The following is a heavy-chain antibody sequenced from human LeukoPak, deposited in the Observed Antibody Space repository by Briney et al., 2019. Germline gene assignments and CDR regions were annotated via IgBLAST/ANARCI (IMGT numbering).Heavy chain of an antibody. CDR1: GGSISSSNW. V-gene: IGHV4-4*02. CDR2: IYHSGST. D-gene: IGHD2-15*01. Sequence: SETLSLTCAVSGGSISSSNWWSWVRQPPGKGLEWIGEIYHSGSTNYNPSLKSRVTISVDKSKNQFSLKLSPVTAADTAVYYCASYCSGGSCYFHVHAFDIWGQGTMVTVSS. J-gene: IGHJ3*02. CDR3: ASYCSGGSCYFHVHAFDI.